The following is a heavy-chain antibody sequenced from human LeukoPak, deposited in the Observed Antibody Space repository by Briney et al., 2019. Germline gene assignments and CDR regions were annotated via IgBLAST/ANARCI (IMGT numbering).Heavy chain of an antibody. V-gene: IGHV1-24*01. CDR1: GYTLTESS. CDR3: ATEYCSGGSCYPPLLNY. CDR2: FDPEDGET. J-gene: IGHJ4*02. Sequence: GASVKVSCKVSGYTLTESSMHWVRQAPGKGLEWVGGFDPEDGETIYAQKFQGRVTMTEDTSTDTAYMELSSLRSEDTAVYYCATEYCSGGSCYPPLLNYWGQGTLVTVSS. D-gene: IGHD2-15*01.